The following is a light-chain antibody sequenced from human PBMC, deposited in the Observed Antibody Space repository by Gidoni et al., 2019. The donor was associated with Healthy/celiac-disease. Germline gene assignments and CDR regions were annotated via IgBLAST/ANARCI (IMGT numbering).Light chain of an antibody. CDR2: GAS. CDR1: QSVSSSY. CDR3: QQYGSSWGT. V-gene: IGKV3-20*01. Sequence: ELVLTQSPGTLSLSPGERATLSCRASQSVSSSYLAWYQQKPGQAPRLLIYGASSRATGIPDRFSGSGSGTDVTLTISRLEPEDFAVYYCQQYGSSWGTFGQGTKVEIK. J-gene: IGKJ1*01.